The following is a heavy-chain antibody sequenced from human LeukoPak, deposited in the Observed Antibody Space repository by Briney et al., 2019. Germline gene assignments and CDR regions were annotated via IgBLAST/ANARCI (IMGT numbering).Heavy chain of an antibody. CDR2: IIGSGGST. J-gene: IGHJ4*02. V-gene: IGHV3-23*01. CDR3: AKDGAVAGLDY. Sequence: GALRLSCAASGFTFSSYAMSWVRQAAGKGLEWVSAIIGSGGSTYYADSVKGRFTISRDNSKNTLYLQMNSLRAEDTAIYYCAKDGAVAGLDYWGQGTLVTVSS. D-gene: IGHD6-19*01. CDR1: GFTFSSYA.